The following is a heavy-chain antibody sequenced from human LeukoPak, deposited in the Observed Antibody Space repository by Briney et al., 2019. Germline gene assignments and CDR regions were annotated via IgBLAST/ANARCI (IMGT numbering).Heavy chain of an antibody. V-gene: IGHV3-23*01. CDR3: AKTGGSYQRSWFDP. J-gene: IGHJ5*02. CDR1: GFTFSSYA. D-gene: IGHD1-26*01. CDR2: ISGGGGST. Sequence: GGSLRLSCAASGFTFSSYAMSWVRQAPGKGLEWVSAISGGGGSTYYADSVQGRFTISRHNSKNTLYLQMNSLRAEDTAVYYCAKTGGSYQRSWFDPWGQGTLVTVSS.